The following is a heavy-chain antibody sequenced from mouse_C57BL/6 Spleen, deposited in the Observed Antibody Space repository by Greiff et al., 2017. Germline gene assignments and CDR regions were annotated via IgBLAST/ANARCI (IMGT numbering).Heavy chain of an antibody. CDR2: ISNGGGST. CDR3: AIHYGSSFDY. Sequence: EVMLVESGGGLVQPGGSLKLSCAASGFTFSDYYMYWVRQTPEKRLEWVAYISNGGGSTYYPDTVKGRFTISRDNAKNTLYLQMSRLKSEDTAMYYCAIHYGSSFDYWGQGTTLTVSS. V-gene: IGHV5-12*01. CDR1: GFTFSDYY. D-gene: IGHD1-1*01. J-gene: IGHJ2*01.